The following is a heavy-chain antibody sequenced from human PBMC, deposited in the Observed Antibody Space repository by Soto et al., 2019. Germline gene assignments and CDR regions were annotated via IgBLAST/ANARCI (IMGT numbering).Heavy chain of an antibody. J-gene: IGHJ4*02. D-gene: IGHD5-12*01. Sequence: SETLSLTCTVSGGSVSSGSYYWSWIRQPPGKGLEWIGYIYYSGSTNYNPSLKSRVTISVDTSKNQFSLKLSSVTAADTAVYYCARVVATITPTLSFVDYWGQGTLVTVSS. CDR2: IYYSGST. V-gene: IGHV4-61*01. CDR3: ARVVATITPTLSFVDY. CDR1: GGSVSSGSYY.